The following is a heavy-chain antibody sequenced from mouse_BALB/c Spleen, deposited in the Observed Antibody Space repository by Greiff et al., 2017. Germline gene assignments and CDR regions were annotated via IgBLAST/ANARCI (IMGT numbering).Heavy chain of an antibody. Sequence: VKLQQPGAELVRPGASVKLSCKASGYTFTSYWINWVKQRPGQGLEWIGNIYPSDSYTNYNQKFKDKATLTVDKSSSTAYMQLSSPTSEDSAVYYCTRGLTGYAMDYWGQGTSVTVSS. V-gene: IGHV1-69*02. CDR2: IYPSDSYT. CDR1: GYTFTSYW. J-gene: IGHJ4*01. CDR3: TRGLTGYAMDY. D-gene: IGHD4-1*01.